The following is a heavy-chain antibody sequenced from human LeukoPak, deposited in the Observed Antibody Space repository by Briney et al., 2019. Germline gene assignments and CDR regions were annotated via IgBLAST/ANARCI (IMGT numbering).Heavy chain of an antibody. Sequence: GGSLRLSCAASGFTFSTYGMHWVRQAPGKGLEWVAVISYDGSNKYYADSVKGRFTISRDNSKNTLYLQMNSLRAEDTAVYYCARDRGTAMVTAYFDYWGQGTLVTVSS. CDR1: GFTFSTYG. D-gene: IGHD5-18*01. J-gene: IGHJ4*02. CDR3: ARDRGTAMVTAYFDY. V-gene: IGHV3-30*03. CDR2: ISYDGSNK.